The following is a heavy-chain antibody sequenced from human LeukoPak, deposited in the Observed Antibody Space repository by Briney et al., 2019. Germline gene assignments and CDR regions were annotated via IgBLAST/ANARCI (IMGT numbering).Heavy chain of an antibody. Sequence: SETLSLTCAVYGGSFSGYYWSWIRQPPGKGLEWIGEINHSGSTNYNPSLKSRVTISVDTSKNQFSLKLSSVTAADTAVYYCARLTPQYYDILTGPNWFDPWGQGTLVTVSS. CDR3: ARLTPQYYDILTGPNWFDP. CDR1: GGSFSGYY. CDR2: INHSGST. J-gene: IGHJ5*02. V-gene: IGHV4-34*01. D-gene: IGHD3-9*01.